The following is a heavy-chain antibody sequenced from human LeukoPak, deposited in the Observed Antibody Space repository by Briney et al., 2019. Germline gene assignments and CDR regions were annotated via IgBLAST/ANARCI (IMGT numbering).Heavy chain of an antibody. Sequence: PGGSLRLSCAASGFTFSNYAMHWVRQAPGKGLEWVAVISYDGTKEYYADSVKGRFTISRDNFKNTLYLQMDSLRAEDTAVFYCARARIRTGSGYYYYMNVWGNGTTVTVSS. J-gene: IGHJ6*03. CDR2: ISYDGTKE. CDR3: ARARIRTGSGYYYYMNV. V-gene: IGHV3-30*01. CDR1: GFTFSNYA. D-gene: IGHD3-10*01.